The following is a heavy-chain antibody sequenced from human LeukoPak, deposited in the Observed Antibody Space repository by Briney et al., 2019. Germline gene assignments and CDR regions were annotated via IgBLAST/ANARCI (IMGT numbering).Heavy chain of an antibody. J-gene: IGHJ3*02. CDR2: INHSGST. CDR3: ARPRCSGGSCSHAFDI. Sequence: PSETLSLTCAVYGGSFSGYYWSWICQPPGKGLEWIGEINHSGSTNYNPSLKSRVTISVDTSKNQFSLKLSSVTAADTAVYYCARPRCSGGSCSHAFDIWGQGTMVTVSS. D-gene: IGHD2-15*01. V-gene: IGHV4-34*01. CDR1: GGSFSGYY.